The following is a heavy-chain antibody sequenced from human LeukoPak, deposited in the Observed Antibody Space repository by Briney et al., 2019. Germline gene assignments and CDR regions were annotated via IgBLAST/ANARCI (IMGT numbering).Heavy chain of an antibody. V-gene: IGHV4-61*02. Sequence: SETLSLTCTVSGGSPSSGSYYWRWIRQPAGRGLEWIGRIYTSGSTNYNPSLKSRVTISVDTSKNQFSLKLSSVTAADTAVYYCARDYGGAVADWGQGTLVTVSS. CDR2: IYTSGST. D-gene: IGHD6-19*01. J-gene: IGHJ4*02. CDR3: ARDYGGAVAD. CDR1: GGSPSSGSYY.